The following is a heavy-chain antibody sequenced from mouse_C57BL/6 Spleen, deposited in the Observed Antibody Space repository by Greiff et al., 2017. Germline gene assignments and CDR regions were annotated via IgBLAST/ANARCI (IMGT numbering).Heavy chain of an antibody. CDR3: ARKTAQATFMDY. CDR1: GYTFTSYW. V-gene: IGHV1-50*01. CDR2: IDPSDSYT. J-gene: IGHJ4*01. D-gene: IGHD3-2*02. Sequence: QVHVKQPGAELVKPGASVKLSCKASGYTFTSYWMQWVKQRPGQGLEWIGEIDPSDSYTNYNQKFKGKATLTVDTSSSTAYMQLSSLTSEDSAVYYCARKTAQATFMDYWGQGTSVTVSS.